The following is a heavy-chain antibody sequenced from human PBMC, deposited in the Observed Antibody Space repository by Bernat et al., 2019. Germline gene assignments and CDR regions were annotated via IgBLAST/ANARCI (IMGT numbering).Heavy chain of an antibody. D-gene: IGHD5-18*01. CDR3: ARAPAQLWFQLMDY. Sequence: QVQLVESGGGVVQPGRSLRLSCAASGFTFSSYAMHWVRQAPGKGLEWVAVISSDGSNKYYADSVKGRFTISRDNSKNTLYLQMNSLRAEDTAVYYCARAPAQLWFQLMDYWGQGTLVTVSS. V-gene: IGHV3-30-3*01. J-gene: IGHJ4*02. CDR2: ISSDGSNK. CDR1: GFTFSSYA.